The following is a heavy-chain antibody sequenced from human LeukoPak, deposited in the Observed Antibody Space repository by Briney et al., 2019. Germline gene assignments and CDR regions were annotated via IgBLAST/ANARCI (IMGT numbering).Heavy chain of an antibody. CDR1: GFTFSSYE. D-gene: IGHD3-10*02. CDR3: AKLGITMIGGV. Sequence: GGSLRLSCAASGFTFSSYEMNWVRQARGKGLEWVSYISSSGSTIYYADSVKGRFTISRDNAKNSLYVQMNSLRADDTAVYYCAKLGITMIGGVWGKGTTVTISS. V-gene: IGHV3-48*03. J-gene: IGHJ6*04. CDR2: ISSSGSTI.